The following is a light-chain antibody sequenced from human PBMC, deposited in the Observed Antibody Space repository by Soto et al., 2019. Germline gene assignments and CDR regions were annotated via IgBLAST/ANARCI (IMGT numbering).Light chain of an antibody. CDR2: GNI. CDR1: SSNIGAGFG. CDR3: QSYDTSLRGAL. V-gene: IGLV1-40*01. J-gene: IGLJ2*01. Sequence: QSVLTQPPSVSGAPGQRVTISCTGTSSNIGAGFGVHWYQQLPGTAPKLLISGNINRPSGVPDRISGSRSGTSASLAITGLQAEDEGDFYCQSYDTSLRGALFGGGTKVTVL.